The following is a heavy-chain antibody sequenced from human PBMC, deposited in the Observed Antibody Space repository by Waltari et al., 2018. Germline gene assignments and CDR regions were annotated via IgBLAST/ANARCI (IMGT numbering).Heavy chain of an antibody. CDR3: VREGGATTLQTEAFDV. CDR2: IYLTGRT. J-gene: IGHJ3*01. CDR1: GCSIYGSS. D-gene: IGHD1-26*01. V-gene: IGHV4-4*07. Sequence: VQLQESGPGLVKPSETLSLTCRVSGCSIYGSSWSWIRQPAGKGLEWIGRIYLTGRTKYNPSLQSRVTMSLDTSNDQFSLKLTSVTAADTAVYFCVREGGATTLQTEAFDVWGQGAKVSVSS.